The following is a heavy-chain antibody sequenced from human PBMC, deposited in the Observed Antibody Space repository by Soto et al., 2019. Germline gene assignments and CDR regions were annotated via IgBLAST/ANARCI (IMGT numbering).Heavy chain of an antibody. CDR1: GGSISSYY. D-gene: IGHD3-10*01. CDR2: IYYSGST. J-gene: IGHJ4*02. V-gene: IGHV4-59*08. Sequence: PSETLSLTCTVSGGSISSYYWSWIRQPPGKGLEWIGYIYYSGSTNYNPSLKSRVTISVDTSKNQFSLKLSSVTAADTAVYYCARVGGTYLGGEFDYWGQGTLVTVSS. CDR3: ARVGGTYLGGEFDY.